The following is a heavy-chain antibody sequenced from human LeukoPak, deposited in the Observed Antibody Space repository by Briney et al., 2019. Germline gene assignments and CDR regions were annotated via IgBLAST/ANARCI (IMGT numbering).Heavy chain of an antibody. CDR1: GFTFSSYS. Sequence: GGSLRLSCAASGFTFSSYSMIWVRQAPGKELEWVSSISSSSSYIYYADSVKGRFTISRDNAKNSLYLQMSSLRAEDTAVYYCARVSYYGSGSDYWGQGTLVTVSS. V-gene: IGHV3-21*01. D-gene: IGHD3-10*01. J-gene: IGHJ4*02. CDR3: ARVSYYGSGSDY. CDR2: ISSSSSYI.